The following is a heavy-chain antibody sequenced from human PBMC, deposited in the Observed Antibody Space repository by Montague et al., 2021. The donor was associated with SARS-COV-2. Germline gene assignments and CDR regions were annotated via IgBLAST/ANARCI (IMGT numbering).Heavy chain of an antibody. CDR2: IDHSGNT. CDR1: RGSFHIFS. Sequence: SETLSLTCAVYRGSFHIFSWGWIRQSPGKGLEWIGEIDHSGNTKYNPSLESRVTISVDTSKNQFSLNLTSVTAADTAMYYCARGNRVVGITPGFRYWGQGTQVTVSS. D-gene: IGHD3-22*01. CDR3: ARGNRVVGITPGFRY. J-gene: IGHJ4*02. V-gene: IGHV4-34*01.